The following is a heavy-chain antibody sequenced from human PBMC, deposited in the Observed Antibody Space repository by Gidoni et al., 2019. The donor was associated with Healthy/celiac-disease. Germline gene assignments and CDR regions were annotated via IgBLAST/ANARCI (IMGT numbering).Heavy chain of an antibody. J-gene: IGHJ4*02. V-gene: IGHV3-30*18. CDR1: GFTFSSYG. CDR2: ISYDGSNK. D-gene: IGHD1-26*01. CDR3: AKEGGVGAAYWVFDY. Sequence: QVQLVESGGGVVQPGRSLRLSCAASGFTFSSYGMHWVRQAPGKGLEGVAVISYDGSNKYYADSVKGRFTISRDNSKNTLYLQMNSLRAEDTAVYYCAKEGGVGAAYWVFDYWGQGTLVTVSS.